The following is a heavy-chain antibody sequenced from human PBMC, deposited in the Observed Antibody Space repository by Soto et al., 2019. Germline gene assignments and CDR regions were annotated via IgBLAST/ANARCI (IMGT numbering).Heavy chain of an antibody. CDR3: AKSLGYSYGFGDGNAFDI. CDR2: ISWNSGSI. D-gene: IGHD5-18*01. V-gene: IGHV3-9*01. CDR1: GFTFDDYA. Sequence: GGPLRLSCAASGFTFDDYAMHWVRQAPGKGLEWVSGISWNSGSIGYADSVKGRFTISRDNAKNSLYLQMNSLRAEDTALYYCAKSLGYSYGFGDGNAFDIWGQGTMVTVSS. J-gene: IGHJ3*02.